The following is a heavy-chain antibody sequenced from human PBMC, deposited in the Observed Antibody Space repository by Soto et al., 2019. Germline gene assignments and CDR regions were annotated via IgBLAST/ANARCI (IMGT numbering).Heavy chain of an antibody. J-gene: IGHJ4*02. CDR1: GFTFSSYG. Sequence: GGSLRLSCAASGFTFSSYGMHWVRQAPGKGLEWVAVIWFGGSNRYYADSVRGRFTISRDNSKNTLYLQMNSLRAEDTALYYCAREVKYSSSSDFDYWGQGTLVTVSS. CDR3: AREVKYSSSSDFDY. CDR2: IWFGGSNR. D-gene: IGHD6-6*01. V-gene: IGHV3-33*01.